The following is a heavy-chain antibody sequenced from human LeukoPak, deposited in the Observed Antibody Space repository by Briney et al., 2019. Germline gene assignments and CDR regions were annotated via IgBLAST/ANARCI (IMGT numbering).Heavy chain of an antibody. J-gene: IGHJ5*02. V-gene: IGHV3-23*01. CDR2: ISGSGGST. CDR1: GFTFSSYA. D-gene: IGHD3-10*01. Sequence: GGSLRLSCAASGFTFSSYAMSWVRQAPGKGLEWDSAISGSGGSTYYADSVKGRFTISRDNSKNTLYLQMNSLRAEDTAVYYCAKTYGSGSYYDNWFDPWGQGTLVTVSS. CDR3: AKTYGSGSYYDNWFDP.